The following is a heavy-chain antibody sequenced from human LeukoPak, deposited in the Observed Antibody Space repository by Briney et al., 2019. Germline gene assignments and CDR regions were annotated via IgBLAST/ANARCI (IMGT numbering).Heavy chain of an antibody. D-gene: IGHD3-10*01. Sequence: ASVKVSCKESGYTFTSYYIHWVRQAPGQGLEWMGIVSPSVGTTTYAQKLEDRVTMTRDTSTTTVYMELRSLRSEDTAVYYCARIGEYGSGSEEFDPWGQGTLVTVSS. CDR1: GYTFTSYY. CDR3: ARIGEYGSGSEEFDP. CDR2: VSPSVGTT. J-gene: IGHJ5*02. V-gene: IGHV1-46*04.